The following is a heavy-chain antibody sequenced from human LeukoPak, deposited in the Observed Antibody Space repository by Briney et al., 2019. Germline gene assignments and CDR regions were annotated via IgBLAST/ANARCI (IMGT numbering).Heavy chain of an antibody. CDR3: AKAHLKAAAIAVAGRPFDY. CDR2: ISGSGGST. D-gene: IGHD6-19*01. V-gene: IGHV3-23*01. Sequence: GGSLRLSCAVSGFIFSSYAMSWVRQAPGKGLEWVSTISGSGGSTYYADSVKGRFTISRDNSKNTLYLQMNSLRAEDTAVYYCAKAHLKAAAIAVAGRPFDYWGQGTLVTVSS. CDR1: GFIFSSYA. J-gene: IGHJ4*02.